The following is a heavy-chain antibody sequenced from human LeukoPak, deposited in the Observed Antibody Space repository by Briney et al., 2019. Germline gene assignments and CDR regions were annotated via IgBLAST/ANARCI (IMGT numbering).Heavy chain of an antibody. CDR3: AKSRAGGYFDY. CDR2: IYYNGRT. D-gene: IGHD4-23*01. Sequence: SETLSLTCTVSGDSINNNNYYWGWIRQPPGEGLEWIGNIYYNGRTYYSPSLKSRGTISVDTSNNQFSLKLNPVTAADTAVYYCAKSRAGGYFDYWGQGTLVTVSS. V-gene: IGHV4-39*01. J-gene: IGHJ4*02. CDR1: GDSINNNNYY.